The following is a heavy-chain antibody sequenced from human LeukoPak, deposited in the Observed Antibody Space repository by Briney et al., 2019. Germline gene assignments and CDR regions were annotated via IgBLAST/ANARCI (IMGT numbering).Heavy chain of an antibody. CDR3: AKDSYYYGSGSFY. CDR1: GFTFSSYA. J-gene: IGHJ4*02. V-gene: IGHV3-23*01. D-gene: IGHD3-10*01. CDR2: ISGSGSST. Sequence: GGSLRLSCAASGFTFSSYAMSWGPHAPGKGLEWVSTISGSGSSTYYADSVKGRFTISRDNSKNTLYLQTNSLRAEDTAIYYCAKDSYYYGSGSFYWGQGTLVTVSS.